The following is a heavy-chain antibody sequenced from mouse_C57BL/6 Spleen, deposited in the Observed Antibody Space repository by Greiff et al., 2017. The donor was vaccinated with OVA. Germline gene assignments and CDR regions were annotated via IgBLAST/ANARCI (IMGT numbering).Heavy chain of an antibody. J-gene: IGHJ4*01. CDR1: GYTFTSYW. CDR3: ARSGGHDGYYGAMDY. Sequence: VKLQQPGAELVRPGSSVKLSCKASGYTFTSYWMDWVKQRPGQGLEWIGNIYPSDSETHYNQKFKDKATLTVDKSSSTAYMQLSSLTSEDSAVYYCARSGGHDGYYGAMDYWGQGTSVTVSS. D-gene: IGHD2-3*01. V-gene: IGHV1-61*01. CDR2: IYPSDSET.